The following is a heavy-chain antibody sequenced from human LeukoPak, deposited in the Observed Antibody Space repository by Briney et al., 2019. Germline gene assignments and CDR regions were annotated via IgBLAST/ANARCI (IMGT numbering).Heavy chain of an antibody. CDR3: AKDQRMGITGTFDY. Sequence: SETLSLTCTVSGGSISSSSYYWGWIRQPPGKGLEWIGSIYYSGSTYYNPSLKSRVTISVDTSKNQFSLKLSSVTAADTAVYYCAKDQRMGITGTFDYWGQGTLVTVSS. CDR2: IYYSGST. D-gene: IGHD1-7*01. CDR1: GGSISSSSYY. J-gene: IGHJ4*02. V-gene: IGHV4-39*02.